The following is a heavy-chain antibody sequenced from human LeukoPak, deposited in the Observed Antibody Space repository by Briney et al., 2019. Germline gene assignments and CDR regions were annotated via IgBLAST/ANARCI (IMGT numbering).Heavy chain of an antibody. CDR3: AKGLRYSDN. Sequence: GGSLRLSCAASGFTFSSYGMHWVRQAPGKGLEWVAVISYDGRNKYYADSVKGRFTISRDNSKNTLYLQMNSLRAEDTAVYYCAKGLRYSDNWGQGTLVTVSS. CDR2: ISYDGRNK. V-gene: IGHV3-30*18. D-gene: IGHD3-9*01. CDR1: GFTFSSYG. J-gene: IGHJ4*02.